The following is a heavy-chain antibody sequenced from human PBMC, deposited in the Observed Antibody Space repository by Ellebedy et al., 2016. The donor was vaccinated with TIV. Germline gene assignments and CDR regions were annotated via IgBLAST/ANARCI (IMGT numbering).Heavy chain of an antibody. CDR3: AKTGGYIYGLPDF. Sequence: PGGSLRLSCAASGFTFSSYGMTWVRQAPGKGLEWVSDISGSGYTTYYADSVKGRFTFSRDNSKNTVYLQRNSLRAEDTAVYYCAKTGGYIYGLPDFWGQGTLVTVSS. D-gene: IGHD5-18*01. CDR1: GFTFSSYG. V-gene: IGHV3-23*01. J-gene: IGHJ4*02. CDR2: ISGSGYTT.